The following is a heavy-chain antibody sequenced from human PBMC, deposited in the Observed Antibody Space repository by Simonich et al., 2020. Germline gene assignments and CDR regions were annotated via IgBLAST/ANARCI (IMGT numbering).Heavy chain of an antibody. D-gene: IGHD6-19*01. Sequence: EVQLVESGGGLVKPGGSLRLSCAASGFTFSSYSMNWVRQAPGKGLEWVSSISSSSSYIYYADSVKGRFTISRDNAKNSLYLQMNSRRAEDTAVYYCARLIAVAGTGAYGMDVWGQWTTVTVSS. CDR2: ISSSSSYI. J-gene: IGHJ6*02. CDR1: GFTFSSYS. V-gene: IGHV3-21*01. CDR3: ARLIAVAGTGAYGMDV.